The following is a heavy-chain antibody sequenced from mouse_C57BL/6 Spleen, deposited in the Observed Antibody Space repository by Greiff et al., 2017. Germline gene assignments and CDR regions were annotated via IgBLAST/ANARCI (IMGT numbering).Heavy chain of an antibody. Sequence: QVQLQQPGAELVKPGASVKLSCKASGYTFTSYWMHWVKQRPGQGLEWIGMIHPNSGSTNYNEKFKSKATLTVDKSSSTAYMQLSSLTSEDSAVYYCARGGLYDYDVGVAYWGQGTLVTVSA. CDR2: IHPNSGST. CDR1: GYTFTSYW. J-gene: IGHJ3*01. D-gene: IGHD2-4*01. V-gene: IGHV1-64*01. CDR3: ARGGLYDYDVGVAY.